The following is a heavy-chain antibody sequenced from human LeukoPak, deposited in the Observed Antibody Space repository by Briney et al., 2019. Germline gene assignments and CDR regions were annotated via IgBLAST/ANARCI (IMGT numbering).Heavy chain of an antibody. CDR3: ARVYSSSWYSLRFDP. CDR2: INPNSGGT. D-gene: IGHD6-13*01. J-gene: IGHJ5*02. Sequence: ASVKVSCKASGGTFSSYAISWVRQAPGQGLEWMGWINPNSGGTNYAQKFQGRVTMTRDTSISTAYMELSRLRSDDTAVYYCARVYSSSWYSLRFDPWGQGTLVTVSS. V-gene: IGHV1-2*02. CDR1: GGTFSSYA.